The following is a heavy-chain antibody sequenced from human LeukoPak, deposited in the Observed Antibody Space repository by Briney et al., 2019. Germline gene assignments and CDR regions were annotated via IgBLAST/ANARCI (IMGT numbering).Heavy chain of an antibody. CDR3: AKYHQGDYYDSSGYFDY. Sequence: GGSLRLSCAASGFTFDDYAMHWVRQAPGKGLEWVSGISWNSGYIGYADSAKGRFTISRDNAKNSLYLQMNSLRAEDTALYYCAKYHQGDYYDSSGYFDYWGQGTLVTVSS. J-gene: IGHJ4*02. D-gene: IGHD3-22*01. V-gene: IGHV3-9*01. CDR1: GFTFDDYA. CDR2: ISWNSGYI.